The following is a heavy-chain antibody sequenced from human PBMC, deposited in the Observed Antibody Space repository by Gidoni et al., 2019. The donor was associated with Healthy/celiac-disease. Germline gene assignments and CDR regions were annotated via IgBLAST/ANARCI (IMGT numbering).Heavy chain of an antibody. CDR1: GFTFSSYA. Sequence: EVQLLESGGGLVQPGGSLRLSCAASGFTFSSYAMNWVRQAQGKGLGWVSAIGGSGGSTYYADSVKGRFTISRDNSKNTLYLQMNSLRAEDTAVYYCAKAVGRSPGSMDVWGQGTTVTVSS. J-gene: IGHJ6*02. CDR2: IGGSGGST. D-gene: IGHD1-26*01. V-gene: IGHV3-23*01. CDR3: AKAVGRSPGSMDV.